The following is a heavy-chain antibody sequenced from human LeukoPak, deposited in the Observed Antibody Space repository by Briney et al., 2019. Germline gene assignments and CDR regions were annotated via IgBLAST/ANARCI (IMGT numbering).Heavy chain of an antibody. Sequence: SETLSLTCTVSGDSVNSRNYYWAWIRQPPGKGLEWIGNVYYSGSTYYNPSLKSRVTMSVDTSKNQFSLKLSSVTAADTAVYYCARQLPLDNSNYPKWFDSWGQGTLVTVSS. D-gene: IGHD4-11*01. CDR3: ARQLPLDNSNYPKWFDS. CDR2: VYYSGST. J-gene: IGHJ5*01. CDR1: GDSVNSRNYY. V-gene: IGHV4-39*01.